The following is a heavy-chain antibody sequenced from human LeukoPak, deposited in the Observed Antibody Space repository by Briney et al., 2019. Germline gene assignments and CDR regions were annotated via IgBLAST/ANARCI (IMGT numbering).Heavy chain of an antibody. Sequence: PSETLSLTCTVSGGSISSGTYYWNWIRQPAGKGLEWIGRIYTSGNTNYHPSLKSRVTISVDTSKNQFSLKLSSVTAADTAVYYCARGGGVRRYYASGSYIYYYMDVWGKGTTVTISS. D-gene: IGHD3-10*01. CDR2: IYTSGNT. CDR1: GGSISSGTYY. CDR3: ARGGGVRRYYASGSYIYYYMDV. J-gene: IGHJ6*03. V-gene: IGHV4-61*02.